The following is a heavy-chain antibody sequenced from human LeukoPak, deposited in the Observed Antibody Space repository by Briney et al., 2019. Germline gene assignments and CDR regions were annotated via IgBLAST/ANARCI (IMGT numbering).Heavy chain of an antibody. CDR3: ARAEWLYSSSFDY. J-gene: IGHJ4*02. D-gene: IGHD6-6*01. CDR1: GGSISSGSYY. CDR2: IYTSGIT. V-gene: IGHV4-61*02. Sequence: MASETLSLTCTVSGGSISSGSYYWSWIRQPAGKGLEWIGRIYTSGITTYNPSLTSRVTISVDTSKNQFSLKLSSVTAADTAVYYCARAEWLYSSSFDYWGQGTLVTVSS.